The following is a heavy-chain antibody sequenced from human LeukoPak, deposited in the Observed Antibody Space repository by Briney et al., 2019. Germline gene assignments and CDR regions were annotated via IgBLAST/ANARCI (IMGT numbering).Heavy chain of an antibody. D-gene: IGHD5-18*01. CDR3: ARALPHRRLMDTTMEQYWFDP. CDR2: ISAYNGNT. V-gene: IGHV1-18*01. J-gene: IGHJ5*02. Sequence: WASVKVSCKASGYTFTSYGISWVRQAPGQGLEWMGWISAYNGNTNYAQKLQGRVTMTRDMSTSTVYMELSSLRSEDTAVYYCARALPHRRLMDTTMEQYWFDPWGQGTLVTVSS. CDR1: GYTFTSYG.